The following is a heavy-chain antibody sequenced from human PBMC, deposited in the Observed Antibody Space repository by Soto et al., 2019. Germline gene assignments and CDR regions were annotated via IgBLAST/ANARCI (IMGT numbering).Heavy chain of an antibody. CDR3: ARESIAARRV. CDR1: GFTFSSYS. CDR2: ISSSSSYI. V-gene: IGHV3-21*01. D-gene: IGHD6-6*01. J-gene: IGHJ3*01. Sequence: GGSLRLSCAASGFTFSSYSMNWVRQAPGKGLEWVSSISSSSSYIYYADSVKGRFTISRDNAKNSLYLQMNSLRAEDTAAYYCARESIAARRVWGQGTMVTVSS.